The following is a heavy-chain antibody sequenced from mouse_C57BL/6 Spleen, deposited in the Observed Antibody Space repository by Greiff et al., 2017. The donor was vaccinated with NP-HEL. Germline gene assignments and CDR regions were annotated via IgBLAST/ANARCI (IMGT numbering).Heavy chain of an antibody. J-gene: IGHJ4*01. Sequence: VQLQQSGPELVKPGASVKISCKASGYSFTGYYMNWVKQSPEKSLEWIGEINPSTGGTTYNQKFKAKATLTVDKSSSTAYLQLKSLTSEDSAVYYCASSTMVTTHYAMDYWGQGTSVTVSS. CDR1: GYSFTGYY. V-gene: IGHV1-42*01. CDR2: INPSTGGT. D-gene: IGHD2-2*01. CDR3: ASSTMVTTHYAMDY.